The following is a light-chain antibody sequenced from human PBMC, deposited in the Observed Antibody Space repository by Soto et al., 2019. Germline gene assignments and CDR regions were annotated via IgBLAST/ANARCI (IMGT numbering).Light chain of an antibody. CDR1: QSIGSF. Sequence: EIVLTQSPDTLTSSPGERATLSCRASQSIGSFLAWYQHRRGQAPRRLIHGASNRAAGAPARFSGSGFGTDFTLTITSLEPEDFAVYYCQQYGGSPRTFGRGTKV. CDR3: QQYGGSPRT. CDR2: GAS. V-gene: IGKV3-20*01. J-gene: IGKJ1*01.